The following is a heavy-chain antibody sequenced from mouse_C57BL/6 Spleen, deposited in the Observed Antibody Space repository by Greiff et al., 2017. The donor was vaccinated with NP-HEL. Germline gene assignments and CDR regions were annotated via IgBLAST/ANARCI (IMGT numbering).Heavy chain of an antibody. V-gene: IGHV1-82*01. CDR2: IYPGDGDT. D-gene: IGHD2-5*01. CDR1: GYAFSSSW. CDR3: ARGTYYSNYVPFDY. Sequence: QVHVKQSGPELVKPGASVKISCKASGYAFSSSWMNWVKQRPGKGLEWIGRIYPGDGDTNYNGKFKGKATLTADKSSSTAYMQLSSLTSEDSAVYFCARGTYYSNYVPFDYWGQGTTLTVSS. J-gene: IGHJ2*01.